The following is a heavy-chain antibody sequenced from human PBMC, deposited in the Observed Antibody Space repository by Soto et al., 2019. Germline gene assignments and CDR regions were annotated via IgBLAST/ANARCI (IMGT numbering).Heavy chain of an antibody. Sequence: QVHLVESGGGVVQPGGSLRLSCAASGFTFSSYAIHWVRQAPGEGLEWVAIIWFDGSNKYYADSVKGRCSISRDNSKYTLLLQMDSLRAEDTAGYYCARGQLPAATTYFDFWGQGTLVIVSS. CDR2: IWFDGSNK. V-gene: IGHV3-33*01. CDR1: GFTFSSYA. D-gene: IGHD2-15*01. J-gene: IGHJ4*02. CDR3: ARGQLPAATTYFDF.